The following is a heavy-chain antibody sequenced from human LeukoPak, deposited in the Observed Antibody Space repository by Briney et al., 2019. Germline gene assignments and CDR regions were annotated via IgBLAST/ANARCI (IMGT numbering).Heavy chain of an antibody. CDR1: GYTFTSYT. Sequence: ASVKVSCKTSGYTFTSYTVHWVRQATGQGLEWMGWMNPTSGKAGFAQRFQGRVSMTRNISISTAYMELSSLRSEDTAVYYCARDFFDGHGYTFYYYGMDVWGQGTTVTVSS. CDR2: MNPTSGKA. V-gene: IGHV1-8*01. J-gene: IGHJ6*02. CDR3: ARDFFDGHGYTFYYYGMDV. D-gene: IGHD3-22*01.